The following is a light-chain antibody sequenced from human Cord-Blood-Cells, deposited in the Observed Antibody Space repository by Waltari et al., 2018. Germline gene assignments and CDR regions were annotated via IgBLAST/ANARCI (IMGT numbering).Light chain of an antibody. CDR1: SSDVGVYNY. CDR3: SSYTSSSTWV. V-gene: IGLV2-14*01. J-gene: IGLJ3*02. Sequence: QSALTQPASVSGSPGQSITISCTGTSSDVGVYNYVSWYQQHPGKAPKLMIYDVSKLPSGVSNRFSGSKSGNTASLTISGLQAEDEADYYCSSYTSSSTWVFGGGTKLTVL. CDR2: DVS.